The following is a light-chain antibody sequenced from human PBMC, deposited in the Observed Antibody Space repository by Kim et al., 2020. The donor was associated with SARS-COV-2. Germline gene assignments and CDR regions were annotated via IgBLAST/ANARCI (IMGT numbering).Light chain of an antibody. CDR2: KNN. CDR3: STWDDSLNGYVA. V-gene: IGLV1-44*01. Sequence: QSVLTQPPSASGTPGQRVTISCSGSRSSIAGNSVNWYQQLPGTAPKLLIYKNNQRPSGVPDRFSGSKSGTSASLAISGLRSADEADYYCSTWDDSLNGYVAFGGGTQLTVL. J-gene: IGLJ2*01. CDR1: RSSIAGNS.